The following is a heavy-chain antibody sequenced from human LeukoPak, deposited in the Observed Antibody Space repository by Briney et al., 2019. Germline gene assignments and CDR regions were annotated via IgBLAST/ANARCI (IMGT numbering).Heavy chain of an antibody. CDR3: ARDGAPGSHCSTTNCAIR. CDR2: IYYSGST. V-gene: IGHV4-39*02. Sequence: SETLSLTCTVSGGSISSSSYYWGWIRQPPGKGLEWIGSIYYSGSTYYNPSLKSRVTISVDTSKNQFSLKLSSVTAADTAVYYCARDGAPGSHCSTTNCAIRWGLGTLVTVSS. D-gene: IGHD2-2*01. CDR1: GGSISSSSYY. J-gene: IGHJ4*02.